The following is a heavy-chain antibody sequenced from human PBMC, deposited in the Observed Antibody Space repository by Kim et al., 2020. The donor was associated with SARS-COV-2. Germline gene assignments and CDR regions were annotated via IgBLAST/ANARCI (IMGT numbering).Heavy chain of an antibody. J-gene: IGHJ4*02. Sequence: SETLSLTCIVSGGSISSSSYYWGWIRQPPGKGLEWIGSIYYSGSTYYNPSLKSRVTISVDTSKNQFSLKLSSVTAADTAVYYCARHSEGRYSSSWYNFDYWGQGTLVTVSS. V-gene: IGHV4-39*01. CDR1: GGSISSSSYY. CDR2: IYYSGST. D-gene: IGHD6-13*01. CDR3: ARHSEGRYSSSWYNFDY.